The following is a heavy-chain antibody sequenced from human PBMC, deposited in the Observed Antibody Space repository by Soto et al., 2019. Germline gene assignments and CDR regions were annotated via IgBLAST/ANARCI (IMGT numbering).Heavy chain of an antibody. CDR2: ISSSGTYI. Sequence: PGGSLRLSCTASVFTFRSYTMQWVRQAPGKGLEWVSYISSSGTYIYYADSVKGRFTVSRDNARNSLYLQMNSLRADDTAVYYCVRDKSVRFGFSGKTYYLLDVWGQGHTVTVSS. V-gene: IGHV3-21*01. J-gene: IGHJ6*02. D-gene: IGHD1-1*01. CDR1: VFTFRSYT. CDR3: VRDKSVRFGFSGKTYYLLDV.